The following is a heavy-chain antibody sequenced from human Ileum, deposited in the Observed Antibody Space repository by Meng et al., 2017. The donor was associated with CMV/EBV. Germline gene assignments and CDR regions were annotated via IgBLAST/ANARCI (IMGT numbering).Heavy chain of an antibody. Sequence: SETLSLTCGVSGASTGSSSYYWGWLRQPPGKGREWLGTIYYNESTYYNSSLKSRITISVDTSKNQFSLRLTFVTVADTAVYYWARVGFWSGYYFDYWGQGMLVTVSS. V-gene: IGHV4-39*07. D-gene: IGHD3-3*01. CDR1: GASTGSSSYY. CDR3: ARVGFWSGYYFDY. CDR2: IYYNEST. J-gene: IGHJ4*02.